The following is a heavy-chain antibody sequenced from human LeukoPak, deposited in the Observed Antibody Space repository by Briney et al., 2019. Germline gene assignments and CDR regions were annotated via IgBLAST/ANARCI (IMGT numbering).Heavy chain of an antibody. J-gene: IGHJ4*02. V-gene: IGHV3-23*01. CDR3: AKDSNSGSYFASYYLDY. D-gene: IGHD1-26*01. Sequence: PGGSLRLSCAASGFTFNNYAMSWVRQAPGKGLEWVSAISSSGGSTYYADSVKGRFTISRDNSRNTLSLQMNSLRAEDTAVYYCAKDSNSGSYFASYYLDYWGQGTVVTVSS. CDR1: GFTFNNYA. CDR2: ISSSGGST.